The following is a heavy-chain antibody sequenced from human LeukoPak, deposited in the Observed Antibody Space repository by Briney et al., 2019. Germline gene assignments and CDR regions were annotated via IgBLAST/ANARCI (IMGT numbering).Heavy chain of an antibody. CDR2: ISGSSSDV. J-gene: IGHJ4*02. CDR1: GFTFSDSY. CDR3: SRDPRHNDY. V-gene: IGHV3-11*01. Sequence: GGSLRLSCAASGFTFSDSYMTWIRQAPGKGLELLSYISGSSSDVNYIDSVRGRFTISRDSAKNSLYLHMNSLTVEDTAVYYCSRDPRHNDYWGQGTLVTVSS.